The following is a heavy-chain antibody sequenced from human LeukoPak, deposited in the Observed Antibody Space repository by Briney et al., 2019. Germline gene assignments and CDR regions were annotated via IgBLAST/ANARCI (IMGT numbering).Heavy chain of an antibody. J-gene: IGHJ6*04. V-gene: IGHV4-34*01. D-gene: IGHD3-16*01. CDR3: ARVLPVWGRDFYYYYYGMDV. CDR2: INHSGST. CDR1: GVSFSGYY. Sequence: PSETLSLTCAVYGVSFSGYYWSWIRQPPGKGLEWLGEINHSGSTNYNPSLKSRVTISVDTSKNQFSLKLSSVTAADTAVYYCARVLPVWGRDFYYYYYGMDVWGKGTTVTVSS.